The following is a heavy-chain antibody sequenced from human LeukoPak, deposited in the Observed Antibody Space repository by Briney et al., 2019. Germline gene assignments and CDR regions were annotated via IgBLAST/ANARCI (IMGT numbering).Heavy chain of an antibody. CDR1: GFTFSNNG. D-gene: IGHD1-26*01. Sequence: PGGSLRLSCAASGFTFSNNGMHWVRQAPGKGLEWVAVIWFDGSKKYYADSVKGRFTISRDNSKNTLYMQMDSLRADDTAVYYCARMSGSHLDYWGQGTLVTVSS. CDR2: IWFDGSKK. J-gene: IGHJ4*02. V-gene: IGHV3-33*01. CDR3: ARMSGSHLDY.